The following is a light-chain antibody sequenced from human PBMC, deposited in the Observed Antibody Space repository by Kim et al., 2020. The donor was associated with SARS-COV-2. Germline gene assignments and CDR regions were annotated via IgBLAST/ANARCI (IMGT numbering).Light chain of an antibody. J-gene: IGKJ5*01. CDR1: QSVSSNY. Sequence: EIVSTQSPGTLSLSPGERATLSCRASQSVSSNYLAWYQQKPGQAPRLLIYGASTRATGIPDRFSGSGSGTDFTLTISRLEPEDFAVYYCQQYGNSPITFGQGTRLEIK. V-gene: IGKV3-20*01. CDR3: QQYGNSPIT. CDR2: GAS.